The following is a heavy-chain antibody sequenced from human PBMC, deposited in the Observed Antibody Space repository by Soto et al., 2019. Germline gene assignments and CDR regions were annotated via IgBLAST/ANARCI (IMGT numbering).Heavy chain of an antibody. V-gene: IGHV3-33*01. CDR2: IWYDGSNK. J-gene: IGHJ4*02. CDR1: GFTFSSYG. CDR3: AREARYFDFDY. Sequence: GGSLRLSCAASGFTFSSYGMHWVRQAPGKGLEWVAVIWYDGSNKYYADSVKGRFTISRDNSKNTLYLQMNSLRAEDTAVYYCAREARYFDFDYWGQGTLVTVSS. D-gene: IGHD3-9*01.